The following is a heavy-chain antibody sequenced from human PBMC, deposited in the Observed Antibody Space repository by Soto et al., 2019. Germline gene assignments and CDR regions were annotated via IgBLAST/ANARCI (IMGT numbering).Heavy chain of an antibody. Sequence: QLQLQESGPGLVKPSETLSLTCTVSGGSISSSSYYWGWIRQPPGKGLEWIGSIYYSGSTYYNPSLKSRVTISVDTSKNQFSLKLSSVTAADTAVYCCARLPIVVSGRGWFDPWGQGTLVTVSS. J-gene: IGHJ5*02. CDR1: GGSISSSSYY. CDR2: IYYSGST. V-gene: IGHV4-39*01. D-gene: IGHD2-15*01. CDR3: ARLPIVVSGRGWFDP.